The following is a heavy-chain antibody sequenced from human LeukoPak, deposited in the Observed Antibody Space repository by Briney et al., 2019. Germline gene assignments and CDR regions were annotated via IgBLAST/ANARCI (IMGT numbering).Heavy chain of an antibody. Sequence: PGGSLRLSCAASGFTFSSYSMNWVRQAPGKGLEWVSSISSSSSYIYYADSVKGRFTISRDNAKNSLYLQMNSLRAEDTAVYYCARHSLRDGYHYRGGYWGQGNLVTVSS. CDR3: ARHSLRDGYHYRGGY. J-gene: IGHJ4*02. CDR2: ISSSSSYI. V-gene: IGHV3-21*01. D-gene: IGHD5-24*01. CDR1: GFTFSSYS.